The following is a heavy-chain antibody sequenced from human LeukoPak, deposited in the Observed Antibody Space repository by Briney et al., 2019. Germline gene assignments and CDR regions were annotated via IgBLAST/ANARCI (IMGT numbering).Heavy chain of an antibody. J-gene: IGHJ4*02. Sequence: GGSLRLSCAASGITLSNAWMSWVSQAPGKGLEWVGRSKSKSDGGTTDYAAPVKGRFSISRDDSQNTLYLQMNSLKPEDTAVYYCTTEDYAYYQFWSGKWGQGTLVTVSS. D-gene: IGHD3-3*01. CDR1: GITLSNAW. V-gene: IGHV3-15*01. CDR2: SKSKSDGGTT. CDR3: TTEDYAYYQFWSGK.